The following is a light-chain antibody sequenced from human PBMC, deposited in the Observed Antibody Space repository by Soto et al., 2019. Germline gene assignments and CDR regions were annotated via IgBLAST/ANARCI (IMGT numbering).Light chain of an antibody. CDR2: DAS. CDR3: KQYQSYSET. J-gene: IGKJ3*01. V-gene: IGKV1-5*01. CDR1: QSVSTR. Sequence: DIQMTQSPSTLSASVGDRVTITCRASQSVSTRLAWYQQKPGKAPKLLSYDASSLQTGVPSRFSGSGSGAEFTITISSLQPDDFATYYCKQYQSYSETFGHGTKVDXK.